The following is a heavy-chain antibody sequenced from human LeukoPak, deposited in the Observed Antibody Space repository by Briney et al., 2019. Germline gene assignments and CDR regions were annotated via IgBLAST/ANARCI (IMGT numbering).Heavy chain of an antibody. J-gene: IGHJ5*02. D-gene: IGHD5-18*01. CDR2: IYHSGST. Sequence: SETLSLTCTVSGYSISSGYYWGWIRQPPGKGLEWIGSIYHSGSTYCNPSLKSRVTISVDTSKNQFSLKLSSVTAADTAVYYCARGLNLIQLWTNWFDPWGQGTLVTVSS. CDR1: GYSISSGYY. CDR3: ARGLNLIQLWTNWFDP. V-gene: IGHV4-38-2*02.